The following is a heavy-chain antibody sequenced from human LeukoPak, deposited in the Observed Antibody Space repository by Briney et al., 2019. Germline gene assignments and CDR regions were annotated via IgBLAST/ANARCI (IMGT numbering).Heavy chain of an antibody. CDR1: GFTFSSYG. D-gene: IGHD2-15*01. J-gene: IGHJ4*02. CDR3: AKGPGIYCSGGSCRYRDY. V-gene: IGHV3-30*18. Sequence: HPGGSLRLSCAASGFTFSSYGMHWVRQAPGKGLEWVAVISYDGSNKYYADSVKGRFTISRDNSKNTLYLQMNSLRAEDTAVYYCAKGPGIYCSGGSCRYRDYWGQGTLVTVSS. CDR2: ISYDGSNK.